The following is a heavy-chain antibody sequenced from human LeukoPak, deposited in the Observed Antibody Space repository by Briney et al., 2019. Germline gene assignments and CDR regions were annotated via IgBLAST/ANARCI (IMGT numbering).Heavy chain of an antibody. V-gene: IGHV4-31*03. J-gene: IGHJ4*02. CDR1: GGSISSGGYY. Sequence: SQTLSFTCTVSGGSISSGGYYWSWIRQHPGKGLEWIGYIYYSGSTYYNPSLKSRVTISVDTSKNQFSLKLSSVTAADTAVYYCARGVENYDFWSGSAINYFDYWGQGTLVTVSS. CDR2: IYYSGST. D-gene: IGHD3-3*01. CDR3: ARGVENYDFWSGSAINYFDY.